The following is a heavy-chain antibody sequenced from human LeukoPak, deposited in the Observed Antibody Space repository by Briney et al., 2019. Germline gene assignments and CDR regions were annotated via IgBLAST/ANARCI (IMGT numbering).Heavy chain of an antibody. V-gene: IGHV1-24*01. CDR3: SRDRSIVLIPTAFDY. D-gene: IGHD2-2*01. CDR1: GYTLTELS. Sequence: ASVKVSCKVSGYTLTELSMHWVRQAPGKGLEWMGGFDPEDGETIYAQKFQGRVTMTEDTSTSTAYMELRSLRSDDTAVYYCSRDRSIVLIPTAFDYWGQGTLVTVSS. J-gene: IGHJ4*02. CDR2: FDPEDGET.